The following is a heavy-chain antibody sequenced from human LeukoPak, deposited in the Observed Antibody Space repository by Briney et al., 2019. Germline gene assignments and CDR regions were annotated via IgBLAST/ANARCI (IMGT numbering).Heavy chain of an antibody. V-gene: IGHV4-59*01. CDR3: AREGYSSSWYDPLGAFDI. J-gene: IGHJ3*02. D-gene: IGHD6-13*01. CDR1: GGSISSYY. Sequence: PSETLSLTCTVSGGSISSYYWSWIRQPPGKGLEWIGYIYYSGSTNYNPSLKSRVTISVDTSKNQFSLKLSSVIAADTAVYYCAREGYSSSWYDPLGAFDIWGQGTMVTVSS. CDR2: IYYSGST.